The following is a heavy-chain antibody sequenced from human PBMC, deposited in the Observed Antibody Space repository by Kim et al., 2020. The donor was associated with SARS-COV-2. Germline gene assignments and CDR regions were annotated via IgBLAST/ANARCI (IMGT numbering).Heavy chain of an antibody. Sequence: GGSLRLSCAASGFTFSSYSMNWVRQAPGKGLEWVSSISSSSSDIYYADSVKGRFTISRDNAKNSLYLQMNILRAEDTAVYYCAREYTAVRRSYWAQGTLVTVSS. V-gene: IGHV3-21*01. J-gene: IGHJ4*02. CDR1: GFTFSSYS. CDR3: AREYTAVRRSY. D-gene: IGHD5-18*01. CDR2: ISSSSSDI.